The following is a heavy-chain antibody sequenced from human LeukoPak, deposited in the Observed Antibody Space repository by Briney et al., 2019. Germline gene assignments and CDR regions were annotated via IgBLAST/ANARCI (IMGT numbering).Heavy chain of an antibody. Sequence: PGGSLRLSCAASGFTFSSYAMSWVRQAPGKGLEWVSAISGSGGSTYYADSVKSRFTISRDNSKNTLYLQMNSLRAEDTAVYYCAILTAYYYDSSGLFDYWGQGTLVTVSS. J-gene: IGHJ4*02. CDR2: ISGSGGST. CDR3: AILTAYYYDSSGLFDY. V-gene: IGHV3-23*01. CDR1: GFTFSSYA. D-gene: IGHD3-22*01.